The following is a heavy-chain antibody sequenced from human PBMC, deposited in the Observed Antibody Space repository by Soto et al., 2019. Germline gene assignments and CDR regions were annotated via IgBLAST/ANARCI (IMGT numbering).Heavy chain of an antibody. CDR3: ARGHGTRRVAASNWFDP. V-gene: IGHV4-59*01. Sequence: ETLSLSCAVSGGSISSYYWSWIRQPPGKGLEWIGYIYYSGSTNYNPSLKSRVTISVDTSKNQFSLKLSSVTAADTAVYYCARGHGTRRVAASNWFDPWGQGTLVTVYS. CDR2: IYYSGST. CDR1: GGSISSYY. D-gene: IGHD2-15*01. J-gene: IGHJ5*02.